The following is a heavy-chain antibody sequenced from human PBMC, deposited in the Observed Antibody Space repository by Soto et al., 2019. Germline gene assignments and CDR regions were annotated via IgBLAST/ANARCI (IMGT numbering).Heavy chain of an antibody. CDR2: ITDNGGRT. D-gene: IGHD1-26*01. Sequence: EVQLLESGGGLGQPGGSLRLSCAASGFTFSRDAMSWVRQAPGKGLEWVSLITDNGGRTYYADSVKGRFTISRDNTKNTVFLQMNSLTVEDTAISYCAKERATTTAFDYCGQGVLVTVSS. CDR3: AKERATTTAFDY. J-gene: IGHJ4*02. CDR1: GFTFSRDA. V-gene: IGHV3-23*01.